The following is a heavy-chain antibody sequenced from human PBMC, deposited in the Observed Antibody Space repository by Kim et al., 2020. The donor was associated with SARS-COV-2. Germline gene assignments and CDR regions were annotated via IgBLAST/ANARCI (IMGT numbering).Heavy chain of an antibody. D-gene: IGHD3-22*01. CDR3: AKDTRRYYDSSGYYYDAFDI. V-gene: IGHV3-23*01. J-gene: IGHJ3*02. Sequence: FTISRDNSKNTLYLQMNSLRAEDTAVYYCAKDTRRYYDSSGYYYDAFDIWGQGTMVTVSS.